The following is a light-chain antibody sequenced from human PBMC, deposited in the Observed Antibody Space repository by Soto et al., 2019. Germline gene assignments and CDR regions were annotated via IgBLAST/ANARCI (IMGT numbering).Light chain of an antibody. CDR1: QSISKY. J-gene: IGKJ1*01. CDR2: DAS. CDR3: QQYNSYSRV. Sequence: IEMTQSPSSLSSSVGDRVTITCLARQSISKYLNGNQQKPGKAPNVLIYDASSLERGVPSRFSGSGSGTEFTLTISSLQPDDFATYYCQQYNSYSRVFGQGTKV. V-gene: IGKV1-5*01.